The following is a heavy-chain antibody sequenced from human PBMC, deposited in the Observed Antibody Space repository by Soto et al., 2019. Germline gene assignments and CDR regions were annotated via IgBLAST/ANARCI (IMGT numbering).Heavy chain of an antibody. CDR2: VSPENSNA. CDR3: EVTTGY. CDR1: GYTFTDYD. J-gene: IGHJ4*02. D-gene: IGHD1-1*01. V-gene: IGHV1-8*01. Sequence: QVQVVQSRAEVKKPGASVKVSCKTSGYTFTDYDINWVRQAPGQGLEYMGWVSPENSNAGYAQQLRGRVSMTTNTIISTAYLELTDLRYEDTAVYYCEVTTGYWGQGTMVTVSS.